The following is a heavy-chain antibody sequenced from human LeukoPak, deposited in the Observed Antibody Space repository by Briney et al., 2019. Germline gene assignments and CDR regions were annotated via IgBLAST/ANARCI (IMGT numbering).Heavy chain of an antibody. CDR3: ARVRGSSRPTYYFDY. J-gene: IGHJ4*02. CDR1: GYTFTSYY. CDR2: INPSGGST. Sequence: ASVKVSCKASGYTFTSYYMHWVRQAPGQGLEWMGIINPSGGSTSYAQKFQGRVTMTRDTSTSTVYMELSSLRSEDTAVYYCARVRGSSRPTYYFDYWGQGTLVTVSS. V-gene: IGHV1-46*01. D-gene: IGHD6-13*01.